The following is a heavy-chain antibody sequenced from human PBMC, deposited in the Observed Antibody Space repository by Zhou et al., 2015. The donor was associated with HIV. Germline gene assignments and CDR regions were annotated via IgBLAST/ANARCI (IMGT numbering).Heavy chain of an antibody. J-gene: IGHJ6*03. V-gene: IGHV1-69*01. Sequence: QVQLVQSGAEVKKPGSSVKVSCKASGGTFSSYAISWVRQAPGQGLEWMGGIIPIFGTANYAQKFQGRVTITADESTSTAYMELSSLRSEDTAVYYCAREGGGIAARKTGYYYYYMDVWGKGTTVTVSS. CDR3: AREGGGIAARKTGYYYYYMDV. CDR1: GGTFSSYA. D-gene: IGHD6-6*01. CDR2: IIPIFGTA.